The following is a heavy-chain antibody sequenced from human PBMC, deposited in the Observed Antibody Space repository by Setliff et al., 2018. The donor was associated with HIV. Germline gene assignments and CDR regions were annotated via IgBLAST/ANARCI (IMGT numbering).Heavy chain of an antibody. V-gene: IGHV1-46*01. Sequence: ASVKVSCQASGYTFTRDYIHWVRQAPGQGLEWMGIINPAGNPTSNAQKFWGRVTITTHESTSTAYMELSSLRSEDTAVYYCASWGWYYYDSSGYYYWGQGTLVTVSS. J-gene: IGHJ4*02. D-gene: IGHD3-22*01. CDR3: ASWGWYYYDSSGYYY. CDR1: GYTFTRDY. CDR2: INPAGNPT.